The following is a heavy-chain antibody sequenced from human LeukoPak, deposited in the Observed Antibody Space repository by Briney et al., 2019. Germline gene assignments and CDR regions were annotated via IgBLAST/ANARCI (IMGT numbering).Heavy chain of an antibody. J-gene: IGHJ6*02. CDR1: GGTFSTYA. CDR2: IIPILGIA. CDR3: TRPDTLDDYYGMDV. D-gene: IGHD5-18*01. V-gene: IGHV1-69*04. Sequence: ASLKVSCKASGGTFSTYAISWVRQAPGQGLEWMGRIIPILGIANYAQKFQGRVTIIADKSTSTAYMELSSLTFEDTAVYWCTRPDTLDDYYGMDVWGQGTTVTVSS.